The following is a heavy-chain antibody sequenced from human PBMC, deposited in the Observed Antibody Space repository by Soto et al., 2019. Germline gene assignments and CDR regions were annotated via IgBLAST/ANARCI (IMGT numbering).Heavy chain of an antibody. CDR2: INHSGST. CDR3: ARRQRVCAAYSSSWYLFDY. D-gene: IGHD6-13*01. CDR1: GGSFSGYY. J-gene: IGHJ4*02. Sequence: QVQLQQWGAGLFKPSETLSLTCAVYGGSFSGYYWSWIRQPPGKGLEWIGEINHSGSTNYNPSLKSRVTISVDTSKIQFSLKLSSVTAADTAVYYCARRQRVCAAYSSSWYLFDYWGQGTLVTVSS. V-gene: IGHV4-34*01.